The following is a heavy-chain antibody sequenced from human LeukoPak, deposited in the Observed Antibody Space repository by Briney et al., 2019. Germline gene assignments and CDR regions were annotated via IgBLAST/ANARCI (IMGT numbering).Heavy chain of an antibody. J-gene: IGHJ5*02. D-gene: IGHD1-26*01. CDR2: ISAYNGNT. CDR1: GYTFTTYA. Sequence: ASVKVSCKASGYTFTTYAISWVRQAPGQGLEWMGWISAYNGNTKYAQNLQGRVTMTTDTSTSTAYMELRSLKSDDTAVYYCARGLVGITAGWFDPWGPGTLVTVSS. V-gene: IGHV1-18*01. CDR3: ARGLVGITAGWFDP.